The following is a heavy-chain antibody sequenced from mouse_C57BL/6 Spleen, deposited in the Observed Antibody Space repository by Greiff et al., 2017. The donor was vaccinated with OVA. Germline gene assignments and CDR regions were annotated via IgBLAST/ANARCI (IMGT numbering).Heavy chain of an antibody. CDR1: GYTFTSYW. D-gene: IGHD1-1*01. Sequence: QVQLKQPGAELVKPGASVKLSCKASGYTFTSYWMQWVKQRPGQGLEWIGEIDPSDSYTNYNQKFKGKATLTVDTSSSTAYMQLSSLTSEDSAVYYCARGRYYGSSFYYYAMDYWGQGTSVTVSS. CDR3: ARGRYYGSSFYYYAMDY. CDR2: IDPSDSYT. V-gene: IGHV1-50*01. J-gene: IGHJ4*01.